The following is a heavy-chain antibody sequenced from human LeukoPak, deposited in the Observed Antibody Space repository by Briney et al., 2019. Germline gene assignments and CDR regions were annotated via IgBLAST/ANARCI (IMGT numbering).Heavy chain of an antibody. CDR1: GFTFTNYW. V-gene: IGHV3-7*03. J-gene: IGHJ4*02. Sequence: GGTLRLSCAASGFTFTNYWMDWGRQPPGKGLEWVSNINQGGSEKYYVDSVKGRFTISRDNAKNSLYLQLNNLRADDTALYYCSRSLDYWGQGTLVTVSS. CDR2: INQGGSEK. CDR3: SRSLDY.